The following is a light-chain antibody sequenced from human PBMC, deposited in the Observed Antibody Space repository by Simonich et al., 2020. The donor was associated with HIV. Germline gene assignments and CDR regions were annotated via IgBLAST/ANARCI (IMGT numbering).Light chain of an antibody. J-gene: IGKJ5*01. Sequence: AIQLTQSPSSLSASVGERVTIACRASQGISSALACYQQKPGKAPNLLIYDASSLESGVPSRFSGSGSGTDFTLTISSLQPEDFATYYCQQFNSYPITFGQGTRLEIK. CDR2: DAS. V-gene: IGKV1-13*02. CDR1: QGISSA. CDR3: QQFNSYPIT.